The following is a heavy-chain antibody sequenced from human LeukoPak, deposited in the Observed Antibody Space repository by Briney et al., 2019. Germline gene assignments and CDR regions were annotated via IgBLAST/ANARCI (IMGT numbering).Heavy chain of an antibody. CDR2: ISSSSYI. D-gene: IGHD6-19*01. J-gene: IGHJ4*02. Sequence: GGSLRLSCAASVFTFSTYTMNWVRQAPGKGLEWVSSISSSSYIAYSDSVKGRFTISRDNAKNSLYLQMNSLRAEDTAGFDCARGQWPDSWGQGTLLIVSS. CDR1: VFTFSTYT. V-gene: IGHV3-21*01. CDR3: ARGQWPDS.